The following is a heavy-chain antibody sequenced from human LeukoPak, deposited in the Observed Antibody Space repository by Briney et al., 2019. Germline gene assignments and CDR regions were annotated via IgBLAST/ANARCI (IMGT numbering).Heavy chain of an antibody. CDR2: IYHSGST. CDR1: GGSISSGGYS. J-gene: IGHJ5*02. V-gene: IGHV4-30-2*01. Sequence: TLSLTCAVSGGSISSGGYSWSWIRQPPGTGLEWIGYIYHSGSTYYNPSLKSRVTISLDRSKNQFSLKLSSVTAADTAVYYCARGMTTVTTRWFDPWGQGTLVTVSS. D-gene: IGHD4-17*01. CDR3: ARGMTTVTTRWFDP.